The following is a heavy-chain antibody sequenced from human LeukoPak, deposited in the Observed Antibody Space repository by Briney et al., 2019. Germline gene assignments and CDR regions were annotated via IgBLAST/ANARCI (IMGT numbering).Heavy chain of an antibody. D-gene: IGHD3-10*01. CDR2: IKQDGSEK. CDR3: ARVNGELLGNLGY. Sequence: PGGSLRLSCAASGFTFSSYWMSWVRQAPGKGLEWVANIKQDGSEKYYVDSVKGRFTISRDNAKNSLYLQMNSLRAEDTAVYYCARVNGELLGNLGYWGXXTLXTXSS. V-gene: IGHV3-7*01. CDR1: GFTFSSYW. J-gene: IGHJ4*01.